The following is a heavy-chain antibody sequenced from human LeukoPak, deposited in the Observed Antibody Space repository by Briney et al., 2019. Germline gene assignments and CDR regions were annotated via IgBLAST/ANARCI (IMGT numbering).Heavy chain of an antibody. CDR2: IYYSGTT. D-gene: IGHD1-14*01. CDR1: GGSIGRYY. J-gene: IGHJ3*02. Sequence: PSETLSLTCSVSGGSIGRYYYTWIRQPPGKGLEWIGSIYYSGTTNYNPSLKSRVGISVDTSKNHFSLKLSSVTAADTAVYYCAKTGNFDAFDIWGRGTMVTVSS. V-gene: IGHV4-59*08. CDR3: AKTGNFDAFDI.